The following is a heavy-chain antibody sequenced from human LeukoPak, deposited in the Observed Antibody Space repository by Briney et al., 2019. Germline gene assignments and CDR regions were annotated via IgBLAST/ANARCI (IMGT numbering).Heavy chain of an antibody. V-gene: IGHV3-21*01. CDR3: ASPSSYGDYYFGY. D-gene: IGHD4-17*01. Sequence: GGSLRLSCAASGFSFSAYGVNWVRQAPGKGLEWVSCISRSGAYIYYADSVKGRLTISRDNAKNSVYLQMNSLRAEDTAIYYCASPSSYGDYYFGYWGQGTLVSVSS. J-gene: IGHJ4*02. CDR2: ISRSGAYI. CDR1: GFSFSAYG.